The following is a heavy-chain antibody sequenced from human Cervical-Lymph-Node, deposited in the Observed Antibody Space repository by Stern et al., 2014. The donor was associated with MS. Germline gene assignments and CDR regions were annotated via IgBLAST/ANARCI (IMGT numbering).Heavy chain of an antibody. CDR2: IFPGGSDI. CDR1: GYTFTSYW. J-gene: IGHJ4*02. CDR3: ARQRYFDY. V-gene: IGHV5-51*01. Sequence: EVQLVESGPEVKRPGESLKISCQASGYTFTSYWIGWVRQMPGKGLEWIAIIFPGGSDIRYSPSFQGHVTLSADKSSTTAYLQWNNLKASDTAIYYCARQRYFDYWGQGTLVTVSS.